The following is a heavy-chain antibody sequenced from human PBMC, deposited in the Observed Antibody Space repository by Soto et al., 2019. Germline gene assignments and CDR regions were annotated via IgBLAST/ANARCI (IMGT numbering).Heavy chain of an antibody. V-gene: IGHV3-23*01. J-gene: IGHJ4*02. Sequence: EVQLLESGGGLVQPGGSLRLSCAASGFTFSSYAMSWVRQAPGKGLEWVSAISGSGGSTYYADSVKGRFTISRDNSKNTLYLQMNSLRAEDTAVYYWAQVTSGYDFGYWGQGTLVTVSS. D-gene: IGHD5-12*01. CDR3: AQVTSGYDFGY. CDR2: ISGSGGST. CDR1: GFTFSSYA.